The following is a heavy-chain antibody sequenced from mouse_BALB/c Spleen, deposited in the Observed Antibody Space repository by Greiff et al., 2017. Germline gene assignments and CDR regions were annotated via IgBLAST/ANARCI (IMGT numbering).Heavy chain of an antibody. V-gene: IGHV1-7*01. CDR3: ARCGDYGPYAMDY. CDR2: INPSTGYT. D-gene: IGHD2-4*01. CDR1: GYTFTSYW. J-gene: IGHJ4*01. Sequence: QVQLQQSGAELAKPGASVKMSCKASGYTFTSYWMHWVKQRPGQGLEWIGYINPSTGYTEYNQKFKDKATLTADKSSSTAYMQLSSLTSEDSAVYYCARCGDYGPYAMDYWGQGTSVTVSS.